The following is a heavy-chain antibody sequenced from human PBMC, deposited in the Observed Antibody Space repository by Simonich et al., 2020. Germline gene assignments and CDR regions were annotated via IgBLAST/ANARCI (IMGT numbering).Heavy chain of an antibody. CDR2: INKSGST. D-gene: IGHD1-1*01. CDR3: ARHLQLGPFDY. V-gene: IGHV4-34*01. Sequence: QVQLQQWGAGLLKPSETLSLTCAVYGGSFSGYYWSWIRRPPGKGLEWIGKINKSGSTNYNPSLKSRVTISVDTSKNQFSLKLSSVTAADTAVYYCARHLQLGPFDYWGQGTLVTVSS. CDR1: GGSFSGYY. J-gene: IGHJ4*02.